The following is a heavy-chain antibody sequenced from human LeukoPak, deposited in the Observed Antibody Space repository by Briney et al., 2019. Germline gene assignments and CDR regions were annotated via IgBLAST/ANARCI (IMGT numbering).Heavy chain of an antibody. Sequence: ASVKVSCKASGYTFTSYYMHWVRQAPGQGLEWMGIINPSGGSTSYAQKFQGRVTMTRDMSTSTVYMELSSLRSEDTAVYYCARPHCSSTSCPQYYFGYWGQGTLVTVSS. D-gene: IGHD2-2*01. CDR3: ARPHCSSTSCPQYYFGY. V-gene: IGHV1-46*01. CDR2: INPSGGST. CDR1: GYTFTSYY. J-gene: IGHJ4*02.